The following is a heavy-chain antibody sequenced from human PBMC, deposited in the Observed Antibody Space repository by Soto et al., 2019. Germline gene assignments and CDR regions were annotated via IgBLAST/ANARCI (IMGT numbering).Heavy chain of an antibody. V-gene: IGHV3-21*01. Sequence: MRLSCAASGFTFSSYSMNWVRQAPGKGLEWVSSISSSSSYIYYADSVKGRFTISRDNAKNSLYLQMNSLRAEDTAVYYCARDRSGGFDYWGQGTLVTVSS. CDR1: GFTFSSYS. J-gene: IGHJ4*02. D-gene: IGHD3-16*01. CDR3: ARDRSGGFDY. CDR2: ISSSSSYI.